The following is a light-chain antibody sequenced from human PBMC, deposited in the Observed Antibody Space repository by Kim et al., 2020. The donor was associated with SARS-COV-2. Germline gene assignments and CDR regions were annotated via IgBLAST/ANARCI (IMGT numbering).Light chain of an antibody. J-gene: IGKJ1*01. CDR3: QQYGRAPRT. V-gene: IGKV3-20*01. CDR2: GAS. CDR1: QSVKNNY. Sequence: EIVLTQSPGTLSLSPGEGATLSCRASQSVKNNYLAWYQQKPGQTPRLLIYGASSRASGIPDRVSGSASGTDFTLTISRLEPEDFAVYYCQQYGRAPRTFGQGTKVDIK.